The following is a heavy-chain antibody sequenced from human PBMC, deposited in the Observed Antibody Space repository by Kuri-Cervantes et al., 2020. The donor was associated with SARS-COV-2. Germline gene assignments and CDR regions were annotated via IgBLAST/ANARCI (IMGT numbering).Heavy chain of an antibody. J-gene: IGHJ6*03. CDR2: IYYSGST. CDR1: GGSISSGECY. Sequence: SETLSLTCTVSGGSISSGECYWSWIRQPPGKGLEWIGYIYYSGSTYYNPSLKSRVTISVDTSKNQFSLKLSSVTAADTAVYYCARTLASITGTYMDVWGKGTTVTVSS. D-gene: IGHD1-7*01. CDR3: ARTLASITGTYMDV. V-gene: IGHV4-30-4*08.